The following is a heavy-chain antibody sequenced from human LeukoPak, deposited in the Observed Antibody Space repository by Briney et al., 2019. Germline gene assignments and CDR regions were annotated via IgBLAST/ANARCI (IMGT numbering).Heavy chain of an antibody. CDR2: IYTSGST. CDR1: VGSFSSGSYY. J-gene: IGHJ4*02. V-gene: IGHV4-61*02. CDR3: ARGGGDWGFHQSDY. D-gene: IGHD2-21*01. Sequence: PSETLTLTCTVSVGSFSSGSYYWSWIRQPAGKGLEWIGRIYTSGSTNYNPSLKSRVTISVDTSKNQFSLKLSSVTAADTAVYYCARGGGDWGFHQSDYWGQGTLVTVSS.